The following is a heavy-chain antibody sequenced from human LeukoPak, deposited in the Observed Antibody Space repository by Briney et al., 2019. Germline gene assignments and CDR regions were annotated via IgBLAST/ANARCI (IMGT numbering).Heavy chain of an antibody. CDR3: ARHRAPRKETRGDYVDY. D-gene: IGHD3-10*01. CDR2: IYPGDSGT. J-gene: IGHJ4*02. V-gene: IGHV5-51*01. CDR1: GCSFTSYW. Sequence: GESLQISCKGSGCSFTSYWIGGVRQMPGKGLEWMGIIYPGDSGTRYSPSFQGQVTISADKSISTAYLQWSSLKASDTAMYYCARHRAPRKETRGDYVDYWGQGTLVTVSS.